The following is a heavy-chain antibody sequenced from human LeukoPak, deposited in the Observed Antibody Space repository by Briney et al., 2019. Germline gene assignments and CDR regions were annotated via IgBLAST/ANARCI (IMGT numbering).Heavy chain of an antibody. Sequence: GGSLRLSCAASGFTFSSYAMSWVRQAPGKGLEWVSVISGSGGSTYYADSVKGRFTISRDNSKNTLYLEMNSLRAEDTAVYYCAKVFSSMIVVVSRDAFDIWGQGTMVTVSS. CDR3: AKVFSSMIVVVSRDAFDI. J-gene: IGHJ3*02. V-gene: IGHV3-23*01. CDR2: ISGSGGST. CDR1: GFTFSSYA. D-gene: IGHD3-22*01.